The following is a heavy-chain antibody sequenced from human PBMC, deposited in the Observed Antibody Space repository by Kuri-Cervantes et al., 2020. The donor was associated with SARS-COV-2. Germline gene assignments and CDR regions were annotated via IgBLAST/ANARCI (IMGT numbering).Heavy chain of an antibody. CDR1: GFTFTSYA. CDR3: ASLVIAGGMDV. Sequence: GGSLRLSCAASGFTFTSYAMHWVRQAPGQRLEWMGWINADNGNTKYSQKSQGRVTITRDTSASTAYMELSSLRSEDTAVYYCASLVIAGGMDVWGQGTTVTVSS. CDR2: INADNGNT. J-gene: IGHJ6*02. D-gene: IGHD3-22*01. V-gene: IGHV1-3*01.